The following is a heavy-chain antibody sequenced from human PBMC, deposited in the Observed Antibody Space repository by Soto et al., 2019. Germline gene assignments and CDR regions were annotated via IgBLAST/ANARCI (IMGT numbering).Heavy chain of an antibody. V-gene: IGHV3-23*01. D-gene: IGHD2-21*02. J-gene: IGHJ3*02. Sequence: EVQLLESGGGLVQPGGSLRLSCAASGFTFSSYAMSWVRQAPGKGLEWVSAISGSGGSTYYADSVKGRFTISRDNSKNTLYLQMNSLRAEDTAVYYCAKPRSGVVVTAIPDAFDIWGQGTMVTVSS. CDR3: AKPRSGVVVTAIPDAFDI. CDR1: GFTFSSYA. CDR2: ISGSGGST.